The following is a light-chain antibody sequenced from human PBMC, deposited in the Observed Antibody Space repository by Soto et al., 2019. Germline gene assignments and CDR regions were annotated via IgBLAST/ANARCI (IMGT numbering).Light chain of an antibody. CDR2: DAS. Sequence: EIVLTQSPGTLSLSPGERATLSCRASQSVTNNYLAWFQQKPGQAPRLLIYDASNRAPGIPARFSGRGSGTEFPLTTGTIATPDFAVYYCQQHDDWPLLNLGGGTKV. V-gene: IGKV3-20*01. J-gene: IGKJ4*01. CDR3: QQHDDWPLLN. CDR1: QSVTNNY.